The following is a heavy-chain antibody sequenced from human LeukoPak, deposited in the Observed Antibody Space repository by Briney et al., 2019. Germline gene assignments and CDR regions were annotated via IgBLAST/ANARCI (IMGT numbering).Heavy chain of an antibody. CDR3: TTGQGMATVVPRGSFAFDI. V-gene: IGHV3-15*01. Sequence: GGSLRLSCAASGFTFSNAWMSWVRQAPGKGLEWVGRIKSKTDGGTTDYAAPVKGRFTISRDDSKNTLYLQMNSLKTEDTAVYYCTTGQGMATVVPRGSFAFDIWGQGTMVTVSS. CDR1: GFTFSNAW. D-gene: IGHD4-23*01. CDR2: IKSKTDGGTT. J-gene: IGHJ3*02.